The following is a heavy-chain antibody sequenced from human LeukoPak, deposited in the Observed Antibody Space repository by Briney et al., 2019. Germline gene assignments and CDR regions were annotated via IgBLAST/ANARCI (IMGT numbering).Heavy chain of an antibody. Sequence: SXRLXCAASGFTFSSYAMSWVRQAPGXGLEWVSAISGSGGSTYYADSVKGRFTISRDNSKNTLYLQMNSLKTEDTAVYYCTTVDSSGWYYFDYWGQGTLVTVSS. D-gene: IGHD6-19*01. CDR1: GFTFSSYA. CDR2: ISGSGGST. J-gene: IGHJ4*02. V-gene: IGHV3-23*01. CDR3: TTVDSSGWYYFDY.